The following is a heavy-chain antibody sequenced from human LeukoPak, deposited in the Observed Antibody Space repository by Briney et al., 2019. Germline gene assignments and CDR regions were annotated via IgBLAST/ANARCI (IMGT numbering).Heavy chain of an antibody. CDR2: ISSNGGST. CDR3: VRTSSGYSPI. V-gene: IGHV3-64D*06. J-gene: IGHJ3*02. D-gene: IGHD3-22*01. CDR1: GFTFSWHA. Sequence: GGSLRLSCSASGFTFSWHAMHWVRQAPGKGLEYVSAISSNGGSTYYADSVRGRFTISRDNSKNTLYLQMSSLRAEDTAVFYCVRTSSGYSPIWGQGTMVTVSS.